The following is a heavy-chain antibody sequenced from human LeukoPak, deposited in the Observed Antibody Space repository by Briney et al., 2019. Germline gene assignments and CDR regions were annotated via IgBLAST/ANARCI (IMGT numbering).Heavy chain of an antibody. D-gene: IGHD6-13*01. CDR1: GFTFSSYP. V-gene: IGHV3-64*01. Sequence: GGSLRLSCAFSGFTFSSYPMHWVRQAPGKGLQSISAISGDGITTYYANSVKGRFTISRDNFENTLYLQMGSLTAEDMAVYYCAREGTPGTLDYWGQGTLVTASS. J-gene: IGHJ4*02. CDR2: ISGDGITT. CDR3: AREGTPGTLDY.